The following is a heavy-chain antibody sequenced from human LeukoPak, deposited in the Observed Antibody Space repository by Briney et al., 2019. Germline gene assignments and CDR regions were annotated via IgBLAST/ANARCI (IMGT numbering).Heavy chain of an antibody. CDR1: GGSFSGYY. Sequence: SETLSLTCAVYGGSFSGYYWSWIRQPAGKGLEWIGRIYTSGSTNYNPSLKSRVTISVDTSKNQFSLKLSSVTAADTAVYYCARGSDFWSGPAAFDYWGQGTLVTVSS. V-gene: IGHV4-59*10. D-gene: IGHD3-3*01. CDR3: ARGSDFWSGPAAFDY. CDR2: IYTSGST. J-gene: IGHJ4*02.